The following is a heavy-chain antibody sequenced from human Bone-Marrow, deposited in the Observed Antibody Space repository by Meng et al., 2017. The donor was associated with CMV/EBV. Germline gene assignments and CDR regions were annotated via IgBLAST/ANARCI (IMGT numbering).Heavy chain of an antibody. J-gene: IGHJ6*02. V-gene: IGHV4-61*01. CDR1: GGSVSSGSYY. CDR2: IYYNGNT. Sequence: SETLSLTCTVSGGSVSSGSYYWSWIRQPPGKGLEWIGYIYYNGNTNYNSSLKSRVTISLDTSKNQVSLKLRSVTAADTAVYYCARGNGGFSSSWPYYYYYGMDVWGQGTTVTVSS. D-gene: IGHD6-6*01. CDR3: ARGNGGFSSSWPYYYYYGMDV.